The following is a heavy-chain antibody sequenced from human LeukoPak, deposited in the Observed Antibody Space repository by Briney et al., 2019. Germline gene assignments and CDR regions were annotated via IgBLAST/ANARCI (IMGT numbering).Heavy chain of an antibody. D-gene: IGHD4-11*01. V-gene: IGHV1-18*01. Sequence: GASVKVSCKASGYTFTSYGISWVRQAPGQGLEWMGWISAYNGDTNYAQKLQGRVTMTTDTSTSTAYMELSSLRSEDTAVYYCARGLLSFMRSDYSNYWDNWFDPWGQGTLVTVSS. J-gene: IGHJ5*02. CDR1: GYTFTSYG. CDR3: ARGLLSFMRSDYSNYWDNWFDP. CDR2: ISAYNGDT.